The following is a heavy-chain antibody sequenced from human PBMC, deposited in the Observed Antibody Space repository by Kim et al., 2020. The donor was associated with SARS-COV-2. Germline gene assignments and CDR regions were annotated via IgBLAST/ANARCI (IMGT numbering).Heavy chain of an antibody. Sequence: GGSLRLSCAASGFTFSNYAMSWVRQAPGKGLEWVSAIGTRGASTSYAGSVKGRFTISRDNSKNTLYLQMNSLRAEDTAVYYCAKEAPRGQLGDWGQGTLVTVSS. CDR2: IGTRGAST. CDR3: AKEAPRGQLGD. D-gene: IGHD3-10*01. CDR1: GFTFSNYA. V-gene: IGHV3-23*01. J-gene: IGHJ4*02.